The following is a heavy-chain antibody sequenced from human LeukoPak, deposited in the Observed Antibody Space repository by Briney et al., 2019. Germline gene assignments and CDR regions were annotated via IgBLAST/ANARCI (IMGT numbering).Heavy chain of an antibody. J-gene: IGHJ4*02. CDR3: ARGRKYTSGYRVTELGSGYSDY. V-gene: IGHV4-4*02. D-gene: IGHD5-18*01. Sequence: SETLSLTCAVSGGSINSNNWWSWVRQPPGKRLEWIGEIYHSGSTNYNPSLKSRVTISVDKSKKQFSLKLSSVTAADTAVYYCARGRKYTSGYRVTELGSGYSDYWGQGALVTVSS. CDR1: GGSINSNNW. CDR2: IYHSGST.